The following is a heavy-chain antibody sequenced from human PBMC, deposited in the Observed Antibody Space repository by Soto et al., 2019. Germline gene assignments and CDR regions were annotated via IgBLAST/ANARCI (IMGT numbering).Heavy chain of an antibody. V-gene: IGHV3-23*01. Sequence: EVQLLESGGGLVQPGGSLRLSCAASGFTFSSYAMSWVRQAPGKGLEWVSAISGSGGSTYYADSVKGRFTISRDNSKNPLYLQMNSLRAEDTAVYYCARDHEETGTKFRFSHYYGMDVWGQGTTVTVSS. D-gene: IGHD1-7*01. J-gene: IGHJ6*02. CDR2: ISGSGGST. CDR1: GFTFSSYA. CDR3: ARDHEETGTKFRFSHYYGMDV.